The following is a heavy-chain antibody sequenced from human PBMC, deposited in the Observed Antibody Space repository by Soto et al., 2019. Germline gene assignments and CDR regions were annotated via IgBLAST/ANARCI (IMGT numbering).Heavy chain of an antibody. CDR2: IYHSGST. CDR1: GGSISSGGYS. V-gene: IGHV4-30-2*01. CDR3: AAGGGLPRYY. Sequence: QLQLQESGSGLVKPSQTLALTCAVSGGSISSGGYSWSCIRQPPGKGLEWIGYIYHSGSTYYNPSRKRLVTISVDRSKNQLYLKLSPLTAADTAVYYCAAGGGLPRYYWGQGTLVTVSS. J-gene: IGHJ4*02. D-gene: IGHD5-12*01.